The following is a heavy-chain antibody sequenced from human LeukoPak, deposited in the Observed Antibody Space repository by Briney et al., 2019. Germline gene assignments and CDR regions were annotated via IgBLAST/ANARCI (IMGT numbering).Heavy chain of an antibody. CDR2: IRYGGSNK. CDR1: GFTFSSYG. J-gene: IGHJ3*02. CDR3: AKDSPTDLGYCGSTSCYNGDAFDI. Sequence: PGGSLRLSCAASGFTFSSYGMHWVRQAPGKGLEWVAFIRYGGSNKYYADSVKGRFTISRDNSKNTLYLQMNSLRAEDTAVYYCAKDSPTDLGYCGSTSCYNGDAFDIWGQGTMVTVSS. D-gene: IGHD2-2*02. V-gene: IGHV3-30*02.